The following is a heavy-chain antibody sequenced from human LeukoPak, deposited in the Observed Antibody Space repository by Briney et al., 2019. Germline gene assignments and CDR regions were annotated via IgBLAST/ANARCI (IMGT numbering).Heavy chain of an antibody. V-gene: IGHV1-3*01. CDR1: GYTFTSYA. J-gene: IGHJ4*02. D-gene: IGHD3-10*01. CDR3: ARTTYGSGSPDY. CDR2: INAGYGNT. Sequence: ASVKVSCKASGYTFTSYAMHWVRQAPGQRLEWMGCINAGYGNTKYSQKFQGRVTITRDTSASTGYMELSSMRSEDTAVYYCARTTYGSGSPDYWGQGTLVTVSS.